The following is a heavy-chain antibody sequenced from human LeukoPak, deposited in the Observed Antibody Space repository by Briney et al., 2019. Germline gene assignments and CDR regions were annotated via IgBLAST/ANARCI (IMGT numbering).Heavy chain of an antibody. Sequence: SVKVSCKASGGTFSDYALNWVRQAPGQGLEWMGVFIPILGTANSTQKFQGRVTITADISTNTVYMELSSLRSEDMAVYYCARVDSGSACASWGQGILVTVSS. CDR3: ARVDSGSACAS. CDR1: GGTFSDYA. J-gene: IGHJ1*01. CDR2: FIPILGTA. V-gene: IGHV1-69*10. D-gene: IGHD6-19*01.